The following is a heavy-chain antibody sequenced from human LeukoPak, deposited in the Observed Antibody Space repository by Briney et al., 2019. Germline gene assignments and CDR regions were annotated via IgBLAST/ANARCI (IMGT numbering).Heavy chain of an antibody. CDR2: IYTSGST. J-gene: IGHJ3*02. CDR1: GGSISSYY. CDR3: ARVFRYCSGGSCYSEDAFDI. D-gene: IGHD2-15*01. Sequence: SGTLSLTCTVSGGSISSYYWSWIRQPAGKGLEWIGRIYTSGSTNYNPSLKSRVTMSVDTSKNQFSLKLSSMTAADTAAYYCARVFRYCSGGSCYSEDAFDIWGQGTTVTVSS. V-gene: IGHV4-4*07.